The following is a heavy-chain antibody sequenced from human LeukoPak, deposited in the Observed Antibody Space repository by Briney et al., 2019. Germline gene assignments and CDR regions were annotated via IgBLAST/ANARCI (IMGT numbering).Heavy chain of an antibody. J-gene: IGHJ6*02. V-gene: IGHV3-23*01. CDR3: ANYIGNQLLFSTWNYYGMDV. CDR1: GFTFSSYA. Sequence: GGSLRLSCAASGFTFSSYAMSWVRQAPGKGLEWVSAISGSGGSTYYADSVKGRFIISRDNSKNTLYLQMNSLRAEDTAVYYRANYIGNQLLFSTWNYYGMDVWGQGTTVTISS. D-gene: IGHD2-2*01. CDR2: ISGSGGST.